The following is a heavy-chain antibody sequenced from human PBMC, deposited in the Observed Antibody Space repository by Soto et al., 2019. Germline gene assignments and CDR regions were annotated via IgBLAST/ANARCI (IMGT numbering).Heavy chain of an antibody. CDR2: INDDGSST. V-gene: IGHV3-74*01. J-gene: IGHJ4*02. CDR3: ARNSWTYTRDLDY. Sequence: GGSLRLSCAASVFSFRSYWMHWVRQSPGEGLVWVSRINDDGSSTKYGDSVEDRFTISRDNAKDTLYLQMSSLRAEDPAVYYCARNSWTYTRDLDYWGQGSVVTVSS. CDR1: VFSFRSYW. D-gene: IGHD1-7*01.